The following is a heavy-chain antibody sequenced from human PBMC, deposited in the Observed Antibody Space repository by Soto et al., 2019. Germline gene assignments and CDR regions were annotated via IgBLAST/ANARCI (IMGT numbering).Heavy chain of an antibody. CDR1: GLTFSSYW. D-gene: IGHD2-15*01. V-gene: IGHV3-74*01. CDR3: VRTSLVVAAATREDY. CDR2: INSDGSST. J-gene: IGHJ4*02. Sequence: PGGSLRLSCAASGLTFSSYWMRWVRQATGKGLVWVSRINSDGSSTSYADSVKGRFTISRDNAKNTLYLQMNSLRAEDTAVYYCVRTSLVVAAATREDYWGQGTLVTVSS.